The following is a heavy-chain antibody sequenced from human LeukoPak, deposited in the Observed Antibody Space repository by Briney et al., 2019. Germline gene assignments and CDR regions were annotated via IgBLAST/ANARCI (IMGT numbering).Heavy chain of an antibody. CDR1: GDSVSSNSAS. CDR3: AQETNYDSSGYYYGARYGMDV. D-gene: IGHD3-22*01. Sequence: SQTLSLTCATSGDSVSSNSASWNWIRQSPSRGLEWLGRTYYRSKWYNDYAVSVKSRITINPDTSKNQFSLQLNSVTPEDTAVYYRAQETNYDSSGYYYGARYGMDVWGQGTTVTVSS. V-gene: IGHV6-1*01. J-gene: IGHJ6*02. CDR2: TYYRSKWYN.